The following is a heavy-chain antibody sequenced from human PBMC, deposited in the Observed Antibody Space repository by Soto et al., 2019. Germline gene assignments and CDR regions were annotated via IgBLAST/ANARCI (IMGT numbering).Heavy chain of an antibody. V-gene: IGHV4-28*01. J-gene: IGHJ4*02. CDR3: ARREIQGPIDY. D-gene: IGHD1-26*01. Sequence: QVQLQESGPGLVKPSDTLSLTCAVSGYSISSSNWWGWIRQPPGKGLEWIGYIYYSGTTYYNPSLKRRVTLSVTTSQDQFSLTLTSVTAVDTAVYYCARREIQGPIDYWGQGTLVTVSS. CDR1: GYSISSSNW. CDR2: IYYSGTT.